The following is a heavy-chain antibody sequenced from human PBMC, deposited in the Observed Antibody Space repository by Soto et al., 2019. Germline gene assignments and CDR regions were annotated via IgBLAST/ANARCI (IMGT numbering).Heavy chain of an antibody. D-gene: IGHD3-3*01. Sequence: PVGSLRLSCAASGFTFGNYWMHWVRQAPGKGLVWVSRISDYGRVNYADSVEGRFTISRDDAKSELYLQMSSLRLEDTAVYYCARGGVEPFDYWGQGALVTVSS. V-gene: IGHV3-74*01. CDR2: ISDYGRV. CDR1: GFTFGNYW. J-gene: IGHJ4*02. CDR3: ARGGVEPFDY.